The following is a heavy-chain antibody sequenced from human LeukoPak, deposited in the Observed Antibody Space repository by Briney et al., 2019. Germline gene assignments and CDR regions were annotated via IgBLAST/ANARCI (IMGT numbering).Heavy chain of an antibody. CDR3: ARPRSSY. CDR1: GFTFSSDW. V-gene: IGHV3-7*01. CDR2: IKQDGSEK. Sequence: GGSLRLSCAASGFTFSSDWMSWVRQAPGKGLEWVANIKQDGSEKYYVDSVKGRFTISRDNAKNSLYLQMNSLRAEDTAVYYCARPRSSYWGQGTLVTVSS. J-gene: IGHJ4*02.